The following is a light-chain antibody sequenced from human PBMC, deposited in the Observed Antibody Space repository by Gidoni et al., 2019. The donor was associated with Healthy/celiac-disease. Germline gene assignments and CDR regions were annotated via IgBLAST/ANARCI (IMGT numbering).Light chain of an antibody. CDR2: DAS. J-gene: IGKJ2*01. CDR1: QSVTNNY. Sequence: EIVLTQSPGTLSLSPGERATISCRASQSVTNNYLAWYQQKPGQAPRLVIYDASNRATGIPDRFSGSGSGPDFTLTISRLEPEDFAVYYCQQSGSSPYTFGQGSKLEIK. CDR3: QQSGSSPYT. V-gene: IGKV3-20*01.